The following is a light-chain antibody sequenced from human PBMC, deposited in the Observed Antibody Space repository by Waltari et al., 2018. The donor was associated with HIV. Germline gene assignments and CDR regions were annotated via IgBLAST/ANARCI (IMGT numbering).Light chain of an antibody. CDR1: NSDVGAYDF. V-gene: IGLV2-14*01. CDR3: CAYASTNSPYYI. CDR2: KSF. J-gene: IGLJ1*01. Sequence: QSALTQPASVSGSPGQSITLSCPGTNSDVGAYDFLPCYQQHPVKAPKLLIYKSFHRASGISDRFSASRSGNTASLTISGLQPEDEADYYCCAYASTNSPYYIFGGGTTVT.